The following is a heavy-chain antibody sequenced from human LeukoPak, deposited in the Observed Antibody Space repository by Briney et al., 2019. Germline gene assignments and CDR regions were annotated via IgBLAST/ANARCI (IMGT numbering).Heavy chain of an antibody. V-gene: IGHV3-21*01. J-gene: IGHJ4*02. CDR1: GFTFNSYS. CDR3: ARGVGGVIVRNFDY. D-gene: IGHD3-16*02. Sequence: GGSLRLSCAASGFTFNSYSMNWVRQAPGKGLEWVSFISSSSSYIYYADSVKGRFTISRDNAKNSLYLQMNSLRAEDTAVYYCARGVGGVIVRNFDYWGQGTLVTVSS. CDR2: ISSSSSYI.